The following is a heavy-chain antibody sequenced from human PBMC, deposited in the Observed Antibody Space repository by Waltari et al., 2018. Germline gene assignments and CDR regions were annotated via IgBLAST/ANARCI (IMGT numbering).Heavy chain of an antibody. V-gene: IGHV3-15*01. Sequence: EVQLVESGGGLVKPGGSLRLSCAASGFTFSNAWMSWVRQAPGKGLEWVGRIKSKTDGGTTDYAAPVKGRFTISRDDSKNTLYLQMNSLKTEDTAVYYCTTHSSYCGGDCSLSFDIWGQGTMVTVSS. CDR1: GFTFSNAW. D-gene: IGHD2-21*01. CDR2: IKSKTDGGTT. CDR3: TTHSSYCGGDCSLSFDI. J-gene: IGHJ3*02.